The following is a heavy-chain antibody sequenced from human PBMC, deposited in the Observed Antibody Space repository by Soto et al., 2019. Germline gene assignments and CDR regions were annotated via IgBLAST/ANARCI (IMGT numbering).Heavy chain of an antibody. J-gene: IGHJ4*02. Sequence: SETLSLTCAVSGGSITSGNWWSWVRQPPGKGLEWIGEISHSGSTNYNPSLKSRVTISVDKSKNQFSLKLSSVTAADTAVYYCATNIRSSTWYFDYWGQGTLVTVS. CDR3: ATNIRSSTWYFDY. CDR2: ISHSGST. V-gene: IGHV4-4*02. CDR1: GGSITSGNW. D-gene: IGHD6-13*01.